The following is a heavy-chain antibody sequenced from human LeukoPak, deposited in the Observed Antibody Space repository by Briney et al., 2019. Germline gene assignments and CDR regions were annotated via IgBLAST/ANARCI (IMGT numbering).Heavy chain of an antibody. D-gene: IGHD1-14*01. J-gene: IGHJ4*02. CDR3: GKDLPPGGGVDY. CDR2: ISRNGGRT. Sequence: PGGSLRLSCSASGFTFSTYAMHWVRQAPGKGLEYVSAISRNGGRTYYADSVKGRFTISRDNSKNTLYLQMSSLRAEVTAVDYCGKDLPPGGGVDYWGQGTLVTVSS. CDR1: GFTFSTYA. V-gene: IGHV3-64D*06.